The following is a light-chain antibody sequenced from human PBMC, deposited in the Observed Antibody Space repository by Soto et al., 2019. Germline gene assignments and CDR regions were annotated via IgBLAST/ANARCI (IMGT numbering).Light chain of an antibody. CDR2: AAT. V-gene: IGKV1-12*01. J-gene: IGKJ1*01. Sequence: DIQMTQSPSSVSASVGDTVTITCRASQDINSRLAWFQQQPGRPPKYVIQAATMLQSGFPSRFAGSGYGRQFSLTISSLQSEDFAIYHCQQHNNWPPWTFGQGTKVEV. CDR3: QQHNNWPPWT. CDR1: QDINSR.